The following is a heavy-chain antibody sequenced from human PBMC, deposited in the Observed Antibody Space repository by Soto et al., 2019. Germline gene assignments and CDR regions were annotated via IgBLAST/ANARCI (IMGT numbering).Heavy chain of an antibody. CDR2: TYHSGNP. V-gene: IGHV4-30-2*01. CDR1: GDNISTGGYT. Sequence: SEMRSLTCDVSGDNISTGGYTWAWIRQPPGKALEWIGHTYHSGNPYYNPSLKSRVTISVDTSKNQFSLKLSSVTAADTAVYYCARGVIMVRGVLIYYFDYWGQGTLVTVSS. D-gene: IGHD3-10*01. CDR3: ARGVIMVRGVLIYYFDY. J-gene: IGHJ4*02.